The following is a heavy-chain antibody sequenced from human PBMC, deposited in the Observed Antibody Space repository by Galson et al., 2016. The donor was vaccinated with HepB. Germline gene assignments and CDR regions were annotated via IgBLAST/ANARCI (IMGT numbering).Heavy chain of an antibody. V-gene: IGHV4-39*06. CDR1: GGSMINRDHY. CDR2: INTGTT. J-gene: IGHJ4*02. Sequence: SETLSLTCTVSGGSMINRDHYWGWIRQPPGKGLEWIGNINTGTTYSNPSLKSRVTISVDTSKNELPLKLSSVTAADTAVYYCSRDGKYYESSGYRDYWGQGILVTVSS. D-gene: IGHD3-22*01. CDR3: SRDGKYYESSGYRDY.